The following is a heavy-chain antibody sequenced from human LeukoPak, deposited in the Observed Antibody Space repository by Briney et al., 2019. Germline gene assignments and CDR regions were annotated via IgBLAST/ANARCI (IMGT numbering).Heavy chain of an antibody. J-gene: IGHJ4*02. Sequence: GGSLRLSCAVSGFTVSSNYMSWVRQAPGKGLEWVSVIYGGGTIHYADSVKGRFTISRDNSKNTLYLQMNSLRAEDTAVYYCARGIRDGYNYWGQGTLVTVSS. CDR3: ARGIRDGYNY. D-gene: IGHD5-24*01. CDR1: GFTVSSNY. CDR2: IYGGGTI. V-gene: IGHV3-53*01.